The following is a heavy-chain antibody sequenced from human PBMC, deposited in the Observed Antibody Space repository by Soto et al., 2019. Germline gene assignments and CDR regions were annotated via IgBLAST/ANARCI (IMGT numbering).Heavy chain of an antibody. V-gene: IGHV3-23*01. CDR3: AKDWAGLDHDACDI. CDR1: GFTFSSYA. CDR2: ISGSGGST. Sequence: EVQLLESGGGLVQPGGSLRLSCAASGFTFSSYAMSWVRQAPGKGLEWVSAISGSGGSTYYADSVKGRFTISRDNXTITRYLHMSRLRAEESAVYYCAKDWAGLDHDACDIWGQGTMVTVSS. J-gene: IGHJ3*02. D-gene: IGHD2-21*01.